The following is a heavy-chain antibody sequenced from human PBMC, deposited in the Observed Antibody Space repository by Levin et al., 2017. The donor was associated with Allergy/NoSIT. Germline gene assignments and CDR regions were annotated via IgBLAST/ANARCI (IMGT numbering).Heavy chain of an antibody. CDR2: FYPGDFET. D-gene: IGHD6-19*01. J-gene: IGHJ4*02. V-gene: IGHV5-51*01. Sequence: GGSLRLSCKTSGHSFTSDWVGWVRQMPGKGLEWMGIFYPGDFETIYSPSFQGQVTFSADKSSSTAYLQWSSLKASDTAMYYCVRLEAVAGPDYWGQGTLVTVSS. CDR1: GHSFTSDW. CDR3: VRLEAVAGPDY.